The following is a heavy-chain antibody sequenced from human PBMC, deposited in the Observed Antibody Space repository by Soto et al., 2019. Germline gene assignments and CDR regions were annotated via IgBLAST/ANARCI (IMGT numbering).Heavy chain of an antibody. Sequence: ASVKVSCKASGYTFTGYYIHWVRQAPGQGLEWMGWINPNSGGTNYAQKFQDWVTMTRDTSISTAYMELSRLRSDDTAVYYCARDQIVSTIGLYFYGMDVWGQRTTVTVSS. V-gene: IGHV1-2*04. J-gene: IGHJ6*02. CDR3: ARDQIVSTIGLYFYGMDV. CDR1: GYTFTGYY. CDR2: INPNSGGT. D-gene: IGHD5-12*01.